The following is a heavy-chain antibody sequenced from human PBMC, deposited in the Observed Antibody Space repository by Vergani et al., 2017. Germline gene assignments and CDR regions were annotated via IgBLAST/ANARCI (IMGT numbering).Heavy chain of an antibody. CDR3: AGGPYYDILTGYQWYFDY. D-gene: IGHD3-9*01. V-gene: IGHV4-31*03. CDR1: GYSISSGGYY. Sequence: QVQLQESGPGLVKPSETLSLTCTVSGYSISSGGYYWSWIRQHPGKGLEWIGYIYYSGSTYYNPSLKSRVTISVDTSKNQFSLKLGSVTAADTAVFYCAGGPYYDILTGYQWYFDYWGQGTLVTVSS. CDR2: IYYSGST. J-gene: IGHJ4*02.